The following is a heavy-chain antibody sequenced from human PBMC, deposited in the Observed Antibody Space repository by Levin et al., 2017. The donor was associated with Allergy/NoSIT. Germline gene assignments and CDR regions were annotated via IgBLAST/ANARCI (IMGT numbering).Heavy chain of an antibody. CDR3: ARDAWFGDGP. V-gene: IGHV3-30-3*01. CDR2: ISYDGSNK. Sequence: GGSLRLSCAASGFTFSSYAMHWVRQAPGKGLEWVAVISYDGSNKYYADSVKGRFTISRDNSKNTLYLQMNSLRAEDTAVYYCARDAWFGDGPWGQGTLVTVSS. J-gene: IGHJ5*02. CDR1: GFTFSSYA. D-gene: IGHD3-10*01.